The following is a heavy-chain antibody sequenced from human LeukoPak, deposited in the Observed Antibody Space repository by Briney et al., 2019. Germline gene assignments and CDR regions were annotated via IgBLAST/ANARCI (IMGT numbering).Heavy chain of an antibody. J-gene: IGHJ4*02. CDR3: ARDSLGMATSN. Sequence: SETLSLTCTVSGGSISSYYWSWIRQPPGKGLEWIGYIYYSGSTNYNPSLKSRVTVSVDTSKNQFSLKLSSVTAADTAVYYCARDSLGMATSNWGQGTLVTVSS. D-gene: IGHD5-24*01. V-gene: IGHV4-59*01. CDR2: IYYSGST. CDR1: GGSISSYY.